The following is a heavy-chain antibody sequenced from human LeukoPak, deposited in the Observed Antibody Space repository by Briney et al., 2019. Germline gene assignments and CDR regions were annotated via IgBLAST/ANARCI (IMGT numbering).Heavy chain of an antibody. CDR2: ISSSSSYI. V-gene: IGHV3-21*01. J-gene: IGHJ4*02. CDR3: ARDSPHRSWGSGFDY. Sequence: GGSLRLSCAASGVSVSSNYISWVRQAPGKGLEWVSFISSSSSYIYYADSVKGRSTISRDNAKNSVYLQMNSLRAEDTAVYYCARDSPHRSWGSGFDYWGQGTLVTVSS. CDR1: GVSVSSNY. D-gene: IGHD3-16*01.